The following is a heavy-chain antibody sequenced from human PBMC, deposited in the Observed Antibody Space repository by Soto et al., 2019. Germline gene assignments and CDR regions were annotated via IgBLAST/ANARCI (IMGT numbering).Heavy chain of an antibody. Sequence: PSETLSLTCAVHGGSFSGYYWSWIRQPPGKGLEWIGEINHSGSTNYNPSLKSRVTISVDTSKNQFSLKLSSVTAADTAVYYCERVYDSSGYYFRATYYYGMDVWGQGTTVTVSS. CDR1: GGSFSGYY. CDR3: ERVYDSSGYYFRATYYYGMDV. CDR2: INHSGST. J-gene: IGHJ6*02. V-gene: IGHV4-34*01. D-gene: IGHD3-22*01.